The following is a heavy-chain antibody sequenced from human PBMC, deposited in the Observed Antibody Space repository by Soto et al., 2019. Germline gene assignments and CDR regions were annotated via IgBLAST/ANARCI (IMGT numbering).Heavy chain of an antibody. CDR1: GGSISSSSYY. CDR2: IFYSGST. Sequence: PSETLSLTCTVSGGSISSSSYYWGWIRQPPGKGLEWIGSIFYSGSTYYNPSLKSRVTISVDTSKNQFSLKLSSVTAADTAVYYCAREILTGYYRYYYYYGMDVWGQGTTVTVSS. V-gene: IGHV4-39*02. CDR3: AREILTGYYRYYYYYGMDV. J-gene: IGHJ6*02. D-gene: IGHD3-9*01.